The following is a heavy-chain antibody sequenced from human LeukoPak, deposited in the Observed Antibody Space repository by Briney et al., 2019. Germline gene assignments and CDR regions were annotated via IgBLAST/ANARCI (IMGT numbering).Heavy chain of an antibody. J-gene: IGHJ4*02. CDR3: ARESLGGSWFDY. CDR1: GFTFSSYE. D-gene: IGHD1-26*01. Sequence: QAGGSLRLSCVASGFTFSSYEMNWVRQAPGKGLERVSYIDSVDASRYYADSLKGRFTISRDNSKNMLYLQMNSLRADDTAVYYCARESLGGSWFDYWGQGTLVTVSS. CDR2: IDSVDASR. V-gene: IGHV3-48*03.